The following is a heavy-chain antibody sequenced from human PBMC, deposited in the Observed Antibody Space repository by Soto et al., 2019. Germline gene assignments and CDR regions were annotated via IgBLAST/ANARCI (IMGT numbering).Heavy chain of an antibody. CDR3: ARGRVGATGGDY. J-gene: IGHJ4*02. D-gene: IGHD1-26*01. CDR1: GFTFTDAW. CDR2: IYSGGGDT. V-gene: IGHV3-66*01. Sequence: HPGGSLRLSCAASGFTFTDAWVSWVRQAPGKGLEWVSFIYSGGGDTYYADSVKGRFTISRDNSKNTLYLQMNSLRAEDTAVYYCARGRVGATGGDYWGQGTLVTVSS.